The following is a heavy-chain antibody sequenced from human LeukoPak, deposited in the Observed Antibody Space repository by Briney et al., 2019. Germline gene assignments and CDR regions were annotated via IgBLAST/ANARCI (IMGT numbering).Heavy chain of an antibody. J-gene: IGHJ5*02. Sequence: SETLSLTCTVSGGSTSSYYWSWIRQPAGKGLEWIGRIYTSGSTNYNPSLKSRVTMSVDTSKNQFSLKLSSVTAADTAVYYCARETYYYGSGSLEGFDPWGQGTLVTVSS. CDR2: IYTSGST. D-gene: IGHD3-10*01. CDR1: GGSTSSYY. CDR3: ARETYYYGSGSLEGFDP. V-gene: IGHV4-4*07.